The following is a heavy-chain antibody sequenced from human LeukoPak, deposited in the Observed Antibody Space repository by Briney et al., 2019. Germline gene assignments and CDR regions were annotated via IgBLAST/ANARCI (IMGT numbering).Heavy chain of an antibody. J-gene: IGHJ4*02. D-gene: IGHD6-13*01. CDR3: ARGQSGTVDN. V-gene: IGHV4-59*11. CDR2: IYCSGST. CDR1: GGSISSHY. Sequence: SETLSLTYTVSGGSISSHYWSWIRQPPGKGPEWIGYIYCSGSTNYNPSLKSRLTISVDTSKNQFSLKLSSVTAADTAVYYCARGQSGTVDNWGQGTLVTVSS.